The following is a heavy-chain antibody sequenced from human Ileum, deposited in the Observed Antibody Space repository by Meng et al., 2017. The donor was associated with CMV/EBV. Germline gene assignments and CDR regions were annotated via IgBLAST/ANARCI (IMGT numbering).Heavy chain of an antibody. D-gene: IGHD4/OR15-4a*01. V-gene: IGHV3-21*01. Sequence: GESLKISCAGSGFRFSSYRMNWVRQAPGKGPEWVSSISSSSSYIYYADSVKGRCSISSDNAKNSLYLQMNSLRAEDTTVYYCATRPTNGDNYAPFDYWGQGTLVTVSS. J-gene: IGHJ4*02. CDR3: ATRPTNGDNYAPFDY. CDR1: GFRFSSYR. CDR2: ISSSSSYI.